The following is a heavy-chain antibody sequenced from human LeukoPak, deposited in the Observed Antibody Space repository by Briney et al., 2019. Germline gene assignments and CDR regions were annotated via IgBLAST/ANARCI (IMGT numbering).Heavy chain of an antibody. CDR1: GDSISPYS. D-gene: IGHD2-21*01. CDR3: ARNHIVTGTYFDS. Sequence: SETLSLTCTVSGDSISPYSWSWVRQPAGKGLEWIGRIYASGYTGYDPSLRSRVTMSVDTSKNQFSLKLTSVTAADTSVFFCARNHIVTGTYFDSWGPGTLVTVSS. CDR2: IYASGYT. J-gene: IGHJ4*02. V-gene: IGHV4-4*07.